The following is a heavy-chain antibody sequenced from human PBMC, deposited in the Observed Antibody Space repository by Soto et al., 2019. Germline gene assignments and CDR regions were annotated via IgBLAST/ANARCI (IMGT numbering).Heavy chain of an antibody. V-gene: IGHV1-3*05. J-gene: IGHJ4*02. CDR3: ARDVAAADY. Sequence: QVQLVQSGAEEKKPGASVKVSCKASGYTFTSYAMHWVRQAPGQRLEWMGWINAGNGNTKYSQKFQDRVTITTDTSASTAYMELSNLKSEDTAVYYCARDVAAADYWGQGTLVTVSS. CDR1: GYTFTSYA. CDR2: INAGNGNT. D-gene: IGHD6-13*01.